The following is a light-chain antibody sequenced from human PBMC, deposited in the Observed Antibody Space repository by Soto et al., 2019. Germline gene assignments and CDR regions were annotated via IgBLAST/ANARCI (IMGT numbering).Light chain of an antibody. CDR1: QGIDTS. V-gene: IGKV1-9*01. CDR2: AAS. Sequence: ILLTQSPSSLSASVGDRVTITCRASQGIDTSLARYQQKPGKAPKLLIYAASNFQSGVPSRFSGSGSGTHVTITISSLKHEDVATYYCQQHHGYPITFCQGTRLEIK. CDR3: QQHHGYPIT. J-gene: IGKJ5*01.